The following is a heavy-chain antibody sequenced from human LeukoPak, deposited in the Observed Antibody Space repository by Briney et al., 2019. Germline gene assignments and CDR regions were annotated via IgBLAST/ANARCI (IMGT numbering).Heavy chain of an antibody. CDR2: ISWDGGSR. J-gene: IGHJ4*02. V-gene: IGHV3-43*01. D-gene: IGHD3-10*01. CDR1: GFTFNDFT. Sequence: GGSLRLSCAASGFTFNDFTMHWVRQAPGKGLEWVSLISWDGGSRYYADSVKGRFTISRDNAKNSLYLQMNSLRAEDTAVYYCARVELLWFGAEGYFDYWGQGTLVTVSS. CDR3: ARVELLWFGAEGYFDY.